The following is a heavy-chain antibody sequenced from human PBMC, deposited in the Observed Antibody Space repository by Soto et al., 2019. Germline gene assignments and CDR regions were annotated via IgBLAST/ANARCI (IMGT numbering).Heavy chain of an antibody. CDR1: GFTFSSYA. CDR2: ISGSGGRT. CDR3: AKALGNHLTLDYFDY. V-gene: IGHV3-23*01. Sequence: GGSLRLSCAPSGFTFSSYAMSWVRQAPGKGREWVSPISGSGGRTYYADSVKGRFTISRDNSKNTPYLQMTSLSAEDTAVYYCAKALGNHLTLDYFDYWGQGTLVTVSS. J-gene: IGHJ4*02. D-gene: IGHD7-27*01.